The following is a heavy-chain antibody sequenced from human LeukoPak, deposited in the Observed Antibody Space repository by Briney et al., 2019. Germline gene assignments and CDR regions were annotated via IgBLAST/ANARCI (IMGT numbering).Heavy chain of an antibody. CDR3: ARGVYGDYY. D-gene: IGHD4-17*01. CDR2: IWYDGSNK. J-gene: IGHJ4*02. CDR1: GFTFSNYG. V-gene: IGHV3-33*01. Sequence: QPGRSLRLSCAASGFTFSNYGMHWVRQAPGKGLEWVAVIWYDGSNKYYADSVKGRFTISRDNSKNTLYLQMNSLRAEDTAVYYCARGVYGDYYWGQGTLVTVSS.